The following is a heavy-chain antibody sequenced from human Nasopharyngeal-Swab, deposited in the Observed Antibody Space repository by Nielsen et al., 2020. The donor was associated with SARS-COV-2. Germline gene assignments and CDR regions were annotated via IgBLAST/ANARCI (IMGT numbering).Heavy chain of an antibody. CDR1: GFTVNSNF. J-gene: IGHJ3*02. V-gene: IGHV3-66*03. CDR2: IYSSGGT. CDR3: ARDGYSYDDAFDI. Sequence: LSLTCAASGFTVNSNFMTWVRQAPGKGLEWVSLIYSSGGTHYADSVKGRFTISRDNSNNTLYLQMNSLRPDDTAVYYCARDGYSYDDAFDIWGQGTLVTVSS. D-gene: IGHD5-18*01.